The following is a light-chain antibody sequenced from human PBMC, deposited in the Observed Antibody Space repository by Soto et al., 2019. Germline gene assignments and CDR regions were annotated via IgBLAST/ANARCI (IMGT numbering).Light chain of an antibody. CDR2: DAS. Sequence: DIQMTQSPSTLSASVGDRVTITCRASQSISSWLAWYQQKPGKAPKLLIYDASSLESGAPSRFSGNGSGTEFTLTISSLQPDDFATYYCQQYNSYPYTFGQGTLLEI. CDR3: QQYNSYPYT. V-gene: IGKV1-5*01. CDR1: QSISSW. J-gene: IGKJ5*01.